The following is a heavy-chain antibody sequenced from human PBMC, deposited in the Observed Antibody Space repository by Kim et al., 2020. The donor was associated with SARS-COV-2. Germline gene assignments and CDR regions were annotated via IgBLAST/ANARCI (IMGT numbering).Heavy chain of an antibody. V-gene: IGHV3-74*01. Sequence: GGYLRLSCAASGFTLSSYWMHWVRQAPGKGLVWVSRSNSDGSTRSYADSVKGRFSISRDNAKNTLYLQMDSLRADDTAVYYCARRTATAGGYWYFDLWGRGTLVTVSS. CDR1: GFTLSSYW. CDR3: ARRTATAGGYWYFDL. CDR2: SNSDGSTR. J-gene: IGHJ2*01. D-gene: IGHD6-13*01.